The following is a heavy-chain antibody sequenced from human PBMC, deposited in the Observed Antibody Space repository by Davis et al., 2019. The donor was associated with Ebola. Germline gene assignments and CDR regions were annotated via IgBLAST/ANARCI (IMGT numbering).Heavy chain of an antibody. Sequence: GESLKISCAASGFTVSSNHMSWVRQAPGKGLEWVSVIYDHSTAYADSVRGRFTISRDNSKNTLSLQLNNLRAEDTAVYYCAKDSGGYGDFSDFDSWGQGALVTVSS. J-gene: IGHJ4*02. D-gene: IGHD4-17*01. CDR1: GFTVSSNH. V-gene: IGHV3-53*01. CDR3: AKDSGGYGDFSDFDS. CDR2: IYDHST.